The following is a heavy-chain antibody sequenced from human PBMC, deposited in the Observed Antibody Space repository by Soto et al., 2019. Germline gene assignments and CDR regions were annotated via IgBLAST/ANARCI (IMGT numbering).Heavy chain of an antibody. CDR3: ARIPYGGNAYFDY. J-gene: IGHJ4*02. V-gene: IGHV4-28*01. CDR1: GYSISSNNW. Sequence: NPSETLSLTCAVSGYSISSNNWWGWIRQPPEKGLEWIGYIYYSGNTYYNPSLKSRVTMSVDTSKNQFSLKLSSVTAVDTAVYYCARIPYGGNAYFDYWGPGALVTVSS. D-gene: IGHD2-15*01. CDR2: IYYSGNT.